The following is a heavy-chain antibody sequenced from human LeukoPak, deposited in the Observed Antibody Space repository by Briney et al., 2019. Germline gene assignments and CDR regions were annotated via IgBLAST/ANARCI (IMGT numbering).Heavy chain of an antibody. CDR1: GFTFSTYT. D-gene: IGHD6-19*01. CDR2: ISSSSTYI. Sequence: GGSLRLSCAASGFTFSTYTMNWVRQVPGKGLEWVSSISSSSTYIYYAGSVQGRFTISRDNAKNSLYLQMNSLRAEDTAVYYCAREGRSSGWYYFDYWGQGTLGTVSA. V-gene: IGHV3-21*01. J-gene: IGHJ4*02. CDR3: AREGRSSGWYYFDY.